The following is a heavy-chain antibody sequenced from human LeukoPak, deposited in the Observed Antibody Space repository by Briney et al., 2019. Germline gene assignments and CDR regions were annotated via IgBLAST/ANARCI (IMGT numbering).Heavy chain of an antibody. D-gene: IGHD3-10*01. CDR1: GFTFSSYA. CDR2: ISYDGSNK. CDR3: ARDGALRGVIIFYFDY. Sequence: GGSLRLSCAASGFTFSSYAMHWVRQAPGKGLEWVAVISYDGSNKYYADSVKGRFTISRDSSKNTLYLQMNSLRAEDTAVYYCARDGALRGVIIFYFDYWGQGTLVTVSS. J-gene: IGHJ4*02. V-gene: IGHV3-30*04.